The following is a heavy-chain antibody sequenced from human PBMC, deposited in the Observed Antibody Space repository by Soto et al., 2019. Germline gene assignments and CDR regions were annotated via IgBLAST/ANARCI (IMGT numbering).Heavy chain of an antibody. CDR3: ARVVGGLWFGEPLGAFDI. Sequence: QVQLVESGGGVVQPGRSLRLSCAASGFTFSSYGMHWVRQAPGKGLEWVEVIWYDGSNKYYADSVKGRFTISRDNSKNTLYLQMNSLRAEDTAVYYCARVVGGLWFGEPLGAFDIWGQGTMVTVSS. D-gene: IGHD3-10*01. J-gene: IGHJ3*02. CDR2: IWYDGSNK. CDR1: GFTFSSYG. V-gene: IGHV3-33*01.